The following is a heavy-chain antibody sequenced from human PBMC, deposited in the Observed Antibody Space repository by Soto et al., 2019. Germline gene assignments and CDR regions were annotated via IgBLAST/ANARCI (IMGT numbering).Heavy chain of an antibody. CDR2: ISYDGSNK. CDR1: GFTFSSYA. J-gene: IGHJ2*01. D-gene: IGHD4-4*01. V-gene: IGHV3-30-3*01. CDR3: ARPLWRDDYNWGYFDL. Sequence: QVQLVESGGGVVQPGRSLRLSCAASGFTFSSYAMHWVRQAPGKGLEWVAVISYDGSNKYYADSVKGRFTISRDNSKNTLYLLMNSLRAEDTAVYYCARPLWRDDYNWGYFDLWGSGTLVTVSS.